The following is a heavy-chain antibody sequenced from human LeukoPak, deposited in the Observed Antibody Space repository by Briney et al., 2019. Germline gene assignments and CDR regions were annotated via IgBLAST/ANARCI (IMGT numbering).Heavy chain of an antibody. D-gene: IGHD3-22*01. J-gene: IGHJ6*02. CDR2: TYYRSKWYN. CDR1: GDSVSSNSAA. CDR3: ARAVVMIPFYYYYGMDV. Sequence: SQTLSLTCAFSGDSVSSNSAAWNWIRQSPSRGLEWLGRTYYRSKWYNDYAVSVKGRITINPDTSKNQFSLQLNSVTPEDTAVYYCARAVVMIPFYYYYGMDVWGQGTTVTVSS. V-gene: IGHV6-1*01.